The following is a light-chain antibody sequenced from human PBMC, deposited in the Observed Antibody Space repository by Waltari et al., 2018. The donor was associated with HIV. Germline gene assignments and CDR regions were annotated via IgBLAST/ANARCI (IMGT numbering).Light chain of an antibody. CDR1: SSDLGSCIY. Sequence: QSALTQPASVSGSPGQSIPISCPGTSSDLGSCIYVSWYPPYPGNAPKVMIYVVSKRPSGVSSRFSGSKSGNTASLTIAGLQAEDEADYYCCSYAGNSARVFGGGTKLTVL. J-gene: IGLJ3*02. CDR3: CSYAGNSARV. V-gene: IGLV2-23*02. CDR2: VVS.